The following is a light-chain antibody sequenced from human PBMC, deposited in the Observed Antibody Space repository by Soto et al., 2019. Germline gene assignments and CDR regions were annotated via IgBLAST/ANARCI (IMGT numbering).Light chain of an antibody. V-gene: IGLV2-14*01. Sequence: QSALTQPASVSGSPGQSIAISCTGSSSDIGAYNYVSWYQHHPGKAPKLIIYDVTSRPSGVSSRFSGAKSGNAASLIISGLQPEDEADYLCASYTNYNPLVIFGGGTKLTVL. J-gene: IGLJ2*01. CDR1: SSDIGAYNY. CDR2: DVT. CDR3: ASYTNYNPLVI.